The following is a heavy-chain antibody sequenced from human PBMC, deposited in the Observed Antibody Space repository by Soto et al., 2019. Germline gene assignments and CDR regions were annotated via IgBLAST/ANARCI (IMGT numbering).Heavy chain of an antibody. J-gene: IGHJ3*01. CDR1: GFSLSTSGVA. Sequence: QITLKESGPTLVKPTQTLTLTCMFSGFSLSTSGVAVGWIRQSQGKSLEWLALVYWADDKRYNPSLNNRLTLIKDTSKNQGVLIMTNVDPVDTGTYYCAHIRARTGDRDDAYYVWGQGTLVVVSS. CDR2: VYWADDK. V-gene: IGHV2-5*02. D-gene: IGHD3-10*01. CDR3: AHIRARTGDRDDAYYV.